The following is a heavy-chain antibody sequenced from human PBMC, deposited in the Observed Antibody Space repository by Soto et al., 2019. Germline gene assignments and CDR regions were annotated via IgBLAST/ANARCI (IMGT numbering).Heavy chain of an antibody. J-gene: IGHJ6*02. CDR1: GFTFSSCA. V-gene: IGHV3-23*01. CDR2: IIDSGAST. Sequence: GGSLRLSCAASGFTFSSCAMGWVRQAPGKGLEWVSDIIDSGASTYYADSVKGRFTISRDNSKSTLYLQMNSLRAEDTALYYCAKGRSYYYYYGVDGWGQVTTVTIAS. CDR3: AKGRSYYYYYGVDG.